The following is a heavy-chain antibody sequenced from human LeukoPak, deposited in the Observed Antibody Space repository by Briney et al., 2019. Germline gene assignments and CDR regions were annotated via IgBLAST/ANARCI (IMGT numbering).Heavy chain of an antibody. J-gene: IGHJ4*02. V-gene: IGHV4-39*07. CDR2: IYYSGST. D-gene: IGHD3-3*01. Sequence: PSETLSLTCTVSGGSISSSSYYWGWIRQPPGKGLEWIGSIYYSGSTYYNPSLKSRVTISVDTSKNQFSLKLSSVTAADTAVYYCASNYDLWSGYYRYWGQGTLVTVSS. CDR3: ASNYDLWSGYYRY. CDR1: GGSISSSSYY.